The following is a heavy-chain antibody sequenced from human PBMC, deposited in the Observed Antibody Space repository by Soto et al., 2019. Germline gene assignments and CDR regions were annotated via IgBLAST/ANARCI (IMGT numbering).Heavy chain of an antibody. D-gene: IGHD2-15*01. CDR1: GGTFSSYA. Sequence: QVQLVQSGAEVKKPGSSVKVSCKASGGTFSSYAISWVRQAPGQGLEWMGGIIPIFGTANYAQKFQGRVTITADESTSTAYMELSSLRSEDTAVYHCARVVGEYCSGGSCLHYYYYGMDVWGQGTTVTVSS. V-gene: IGHV1-69*01. CDR3: ARVVGEYCSGGSCLHYYYYGMDV. CDR2: IIPIFGTA. J-gene: IGHJ6*02.